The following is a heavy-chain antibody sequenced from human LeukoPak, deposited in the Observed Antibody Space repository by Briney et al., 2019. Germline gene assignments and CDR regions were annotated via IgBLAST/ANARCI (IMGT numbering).Heavy chain of an antibody. D-gene: IGHD5-24*01. CDR3: ARLEREVRDY. V-gene: IGHV4-39*01. J-gene: IGHJ4*02. CDR2: IYYSGIT. CDR1: GDSTSRSHYY. Sequence: SETLSLTCTVSGDSTSRSHYYWVWLRQPPGKGLEGIMNIYYSGITYYNPSLKSRVTISVDTSRNQFSLKLSSVTAADTAVYYCARLEREVRDYWGQGTLVTVSS.